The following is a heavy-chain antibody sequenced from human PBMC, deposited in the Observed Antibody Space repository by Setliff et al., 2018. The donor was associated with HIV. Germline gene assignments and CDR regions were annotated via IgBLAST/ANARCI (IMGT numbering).Heavy chain of an antibody. CDR1: GFTFNNAW. D-gene: IGHD3-10*01. Sequence: GGSLRLSCLASGFTFNNAWMSWVRQAPGRGLEWVSSISIGSGAAIYYAESVQGRFTVSRDNSKNSLYLQMNSLRVEDTAVYYCARDYLYYNMYNGSPVYGMDVWGQGTTVTVS. CDR2: ISIGSGAAI. CDR3: ARDYLYYNMYNGSPVYGMDV. J-gene: IGHJ6*02. V-gene: IGHV3-21*01.